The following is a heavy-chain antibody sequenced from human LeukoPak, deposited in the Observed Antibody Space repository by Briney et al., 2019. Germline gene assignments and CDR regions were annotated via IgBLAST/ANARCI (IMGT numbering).Heavy chain of an antibody. CDR1: GFTFSSYA. CDR3: AKLGIGEHEISGYCYETQSSGVDI. J-gene: IGHJ3*02. CDR2: ISGSGGST. Sequence: PGGSLRLSWEASGFTFSSYAMSWVRQAPGKGLEWVSAISGSGGSTYYADSVKGRFTISRDNAKKSLYLQMNSLRPDDTAVYYCAKLGIGEHEISGYCYETQSSGVDIWGQGTMVIVSS. D-gene: IGHD3-22*01. V-gene: IGHV3-23*01.